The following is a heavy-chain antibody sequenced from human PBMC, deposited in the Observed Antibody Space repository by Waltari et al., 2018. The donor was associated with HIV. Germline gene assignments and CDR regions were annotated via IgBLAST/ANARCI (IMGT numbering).Heavy chain of an antibody. CDR3: ARGPSLRAFRGNLYFNSSLDV. Sequence: QVQLQQWGAGQVKPSETLSLTCLLSGGTFRGFYWTWVRHSPGKGLEWIGAIDQSGASRFNPSLKRRITISMDTSRSHFALKLSPVSPADTAVYYCARGPSLRAFRGNLYFNSSLDVWGQGTTVTVSS. D-gene: IGHD1-1*01. CDR1: GGTFRGFY. J-gene: IGHJ6*02. V-gene: IGHV4-34*02. CDR2: IDQSGAS.